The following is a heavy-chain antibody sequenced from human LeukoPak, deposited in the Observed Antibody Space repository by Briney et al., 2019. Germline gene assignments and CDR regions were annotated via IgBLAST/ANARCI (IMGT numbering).Heavy chain of an antibody. CDR3: ARGDSANWGCPIDY. Sequence: TGGSLRLSCAVSGFTFSSHAIHWVRQAPGKGLEWVAVLWYDGSNKYYADSVKGRFTISRDNSKNTLYLQMNSLRAEDTAVYYCARGDSANWGCPIDYWGQGTLVTVSS. CDR2: LWYDGSNK. V-gene: IGHV3-33*08. J-gene: IGHJ4*02. D-gene: IGHD7-27*01. CDR1: GFTFSSHA.